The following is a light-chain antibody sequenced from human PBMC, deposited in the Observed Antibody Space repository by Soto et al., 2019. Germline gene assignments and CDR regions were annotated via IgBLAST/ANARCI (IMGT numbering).Light chain of an antibody. J-gene: IGLJ2*01. CDR3: QTWGTGIQV. CDR2: LNSAGSH. CDR1: SGHSSYD. V-gene: IGLV4-69*01. Sequence: QLVLTQSPSASASLGATVKLTCTLSSGHSSYDIAWHQQHPEKGPRYLMKLNSAGSHSKGDGIPDRFSGSSSGAERYLTISSLQSEDEADYYCQTWGTGIQVFGGGTKLTVL.